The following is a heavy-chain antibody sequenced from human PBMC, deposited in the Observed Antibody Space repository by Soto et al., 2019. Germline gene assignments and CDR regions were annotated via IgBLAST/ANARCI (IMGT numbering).Heavy chain of an antibody. J-gene: IGHJ6*02. CDR2: ISYDGSNK. CDR3: ARIMGVYNWNDIQTRGMDV. V-gene: IGHV3-30-3*01. Sequence: PGGSLRLSCAASGFTFSSYAMHWVRQAPGKGLEWVAVISYDGSNKYYADSVKGRFTISRDKSKNTLYLQMSSLRAEDTAIYYCARIMGVYNWNDIQTRGMDVWGQGTTVTVSS. CDR1: GFTFSSYA. D-gene: IGHD1-20*01.